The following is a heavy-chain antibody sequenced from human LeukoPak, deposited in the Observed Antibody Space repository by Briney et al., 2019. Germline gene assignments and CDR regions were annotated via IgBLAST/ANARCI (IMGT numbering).Heavy chain of an antibody. CDR3: AEEDNSSGYRPFDI. CDR1: GYTFTGYY. CDR2: INPNNGGT. D-gene: IGHD3-22*01. V-gene: IGHV1-2*06. J-gene: IGHJ3*02. Sequence: ASVKVSCKASGYTFTGYYIHWVRQAPGQGLDWMGRINPNNGGTNYAQKFQGRVTMTRDMSMSTAYMELSRLRSDDTAVYYCAEEDNSSGYRPFDIWGQGTMVTVPS.